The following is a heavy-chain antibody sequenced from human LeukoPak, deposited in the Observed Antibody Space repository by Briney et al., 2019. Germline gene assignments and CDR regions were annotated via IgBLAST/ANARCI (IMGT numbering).Heavy chain of an antibody. CDR1: GGSISSHIHY. Sequence: PSETLSLTCTVSGGSISSHIHYWGWIRQPPGKGLEWIGTIYYTGSTYYNPSLKSRVTISVDTSKNQFSLKVSSATAADTAVYYCARDRSGGSYTYNWFDPWGQGTLVTVSS. CDR2: IYYTGST. D-gene: IGHD2-15*01. CDR3: ARDRSGGSYTYNWFDP. V-gene: IGHV4-39*07. J-gene: IGHJ5*02.